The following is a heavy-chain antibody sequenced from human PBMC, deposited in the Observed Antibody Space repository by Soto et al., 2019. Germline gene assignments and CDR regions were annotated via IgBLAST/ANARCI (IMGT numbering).Heavy chain of an antibody. J-gene: IGHJ4*02. CDR1: GFTFSSYA. Sequence: LRLSCAASGFTFSSYAMHWVRQAPGKGLEWVAVISYDGSNKYYADSVKGRFTIARDNSKNTLYLQMNSLRAEDTAVYYCAREHDFWSGSPNSYYFDYWGQGTLVTDSS. D-gene: IGHD3-3*01. V-gene: IGHV3-30-3*01. CDR2: ISYDGSNK. CDR3: AREHDFWSGSPNSYYFDY.